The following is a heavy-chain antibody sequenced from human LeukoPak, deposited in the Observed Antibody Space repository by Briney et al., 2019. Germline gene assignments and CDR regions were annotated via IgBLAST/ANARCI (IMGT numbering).Heavy chain of an antibody. CDR3: ARVSQKPFDYYDSSGENYFDY. V-gene: IGHV4-30-4*01. D-gene: IGHD3-22*01. CDR2: IYYSGST. CDR1: GGSISSGDYY. Sequence: PSETLSLTCTVSGGSISSGDYYWSWIRQPPGKGLEWIGYIYYSGSTYYNPSLKSRVTISVDTSKNQFSLKLSSVTAADTAVYYCARVSQKPFDYYDSSGENYFDYWGQGTPVTVSS. J-gene: IGHJ4*02.